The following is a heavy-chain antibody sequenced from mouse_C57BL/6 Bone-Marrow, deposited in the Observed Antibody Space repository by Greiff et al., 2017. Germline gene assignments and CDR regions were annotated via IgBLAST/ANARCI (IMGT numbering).Heavy chain of an antibody. CDR1: GFSFTRYG. J-gene: IGHJ3*01. V-gene: IGHV2-2*01. CDR3: ASYDGYPAWFAY. Sequence: QVQLKESGPGLVQPSQSLSITCKVSGFSFTRYGVHWVRQSPGKGLEWMGVIWSGGSTDYNAAFISRMSISTDNSKSQVFFKMNSLQADDTAIYYCASYDGYPAWFAYWGQGTLVTVSA. CDR2: IWSGGST. D-gene: IGHD2-3*01.